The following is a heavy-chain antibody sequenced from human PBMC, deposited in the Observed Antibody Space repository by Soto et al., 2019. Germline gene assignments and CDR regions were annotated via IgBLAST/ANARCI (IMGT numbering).Heavy chain of an antibody. CDR2: IAHDGSNA. J-gene: IGHJ6*02. CDR3: ARGDREDILVVVGARPGEYGTDI. V-gene: IGHV3-30-3*01. D-gene: IGHD2-15*01. Sequence: QVQLVESGGGVVQPGGSLRLSCAASGFTFRNYAMHWVRQAPGKGLECLAVIAHDGSNAFYRDSVKGRFTVSRDNTKNTLYLYMNSRRTVDTGVYYCARGDREDILVVVGARPGEYGTDIWGQGTTVIVSS. CDR1: GFTFRNYA.